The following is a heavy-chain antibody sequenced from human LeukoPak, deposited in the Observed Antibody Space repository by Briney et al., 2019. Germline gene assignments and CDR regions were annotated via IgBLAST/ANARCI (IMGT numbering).Heavy chain of an antibody. D-gene: IGHD2-2*01. CDR1: GFTFSSYA. Sequence: GGSLRLSCAASGFTFSSYAMSWVRQAPGKGLEWVSAISGSGGSTYYADSVKGRFTISRDNSKNTLYLKMNSLRAEDTAVYYCAKSTPAAMRLGYYYYGMDVWGQGTTVTVSS. V-gene: IGHV3-23*01. CDR2: ISGSGGST. CDR3: AKSTPAAMRLGYYYYGMDV. J-gene: IGHJ6*02.